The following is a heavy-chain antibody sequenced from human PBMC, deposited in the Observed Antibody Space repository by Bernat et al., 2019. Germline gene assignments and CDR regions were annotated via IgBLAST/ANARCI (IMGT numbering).Heavy chain of an antibody. V-gene: IGHV3-74*01. CDR1: GFTFSSYW. CDR2: INSDGSSK. D-gene: IGHD3-3*01. CDR3: ARVRVTIFGVVIGLDY. J-gene: IGHJ4*02. Sequence: EVQLVESGGGLVQPGGSLRLSCAASGFTFSSYWMHWVRQAPGKGLGWVSRINSDGSSKSYADSVKGRFTIPRDNAKKTLYLQMNSLRAEDTAVYYCARVRVTIFGVVIGLDYWGQGTLVTVSS.